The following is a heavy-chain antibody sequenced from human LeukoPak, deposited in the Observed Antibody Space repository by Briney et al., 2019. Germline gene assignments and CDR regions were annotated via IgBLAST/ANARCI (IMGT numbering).Heavy chain of an antibody. CDR3: ARGVMYYYGSGRPYYFDY. CDR1: GGSFSGYY. V-gene: IGHV4-34*01. CDR2: INHSGST. D-gene: IGHD3-10*01. J-gene: IGHJ4*02. Sequence: SETLSLTCAVYGGSFSGYYWSWIRQPPGKGLEWIGEINHSGSTNYNPSLKSRVTISVDTSKNQFSLKLSSVTAADTAVYYCARGVMYYYGSGRPYYFDYWGQGTLVTVSS.